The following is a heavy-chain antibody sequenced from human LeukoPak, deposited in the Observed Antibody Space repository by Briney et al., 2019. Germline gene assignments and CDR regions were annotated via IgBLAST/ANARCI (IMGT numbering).Heavy chain of an antibody. CDR1: GYSFTSYG. CDR3: ARDGIIAAAGIFDI. J-gene: IGHJ3*02. CDR2: MSAYNGKT. D-gene: IGHD6-13*01. Sequence: RASVKVSCKASGYSFTSYGFNWVRQAPGQGLEWMGWMSAYNGKTNYAHSLQGRVTVTADTSTSTAYMELRSLRSDDTAVYYCARDGIIAAAGIFDIWGQGTMVTVSS. V-gene: IGHV1-18*01.